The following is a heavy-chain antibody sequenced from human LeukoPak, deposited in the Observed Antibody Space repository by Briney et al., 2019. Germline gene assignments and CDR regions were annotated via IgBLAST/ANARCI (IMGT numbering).Heavy chain of an antibody. CDR2: IKQDGSKK. J-gene: IGHJ4*02. CDR3: TRVGYIDEGIDY. CDR1: GFTFSNYA. D-gene: IGHD5-24*01. Sequence: GGSLRLSCAASGFTFSNYAMSWVRQAPGKGLEWVANIKQDGSKKSYVDSVKGRFTISRDSAKNSLYLQMNSLRAEDTAIYYCTRVGYIDEGIDYWGQGTLVTVSS. V-gene: IGHV3-7*04.